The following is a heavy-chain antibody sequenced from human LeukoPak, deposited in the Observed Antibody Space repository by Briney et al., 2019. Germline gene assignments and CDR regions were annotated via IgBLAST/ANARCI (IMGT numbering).Heavy chain of an antibody. CDR2: INHSGST. D-gene: IGHD1-26*01. J-gene: IGHJ6*02. CDR3: ARGKVGYYYYYGMDV. Sequence: SETLSLTCAVYGVSFSGYYWSWIRQPPGKGLEWIGEINHSGSTNYNPSLKSRVTIPVDTSKNQFSLKLSSVTAADTAVYYCARGKVGYYYYYGMDVWGQGTTVTVSS. CDR1: GVSFSGYY. V-gene: IGHV4-34*01.